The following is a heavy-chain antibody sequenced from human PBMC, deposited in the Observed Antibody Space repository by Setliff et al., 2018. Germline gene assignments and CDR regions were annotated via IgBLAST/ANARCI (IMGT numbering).Heavy chain of an antibody. D-gene: IGHD6-13*01. Sequence: SETLSLTCTVSGGSISSYYWSWIRQPPGKGLEWIGYIYYSGSTNYSPSLKSRVTISVDTSKNQSSLKLTSVTAADTAVYYCARGGSWYGSSFDSWGQGRLVTVSS. J-gene: IGHJ4*02. CDR1: GGSISSYY. CDR3: ARGGSWYGSSFDS. CDR2: IYYSGST. V-gene: IGHV4-59*01.